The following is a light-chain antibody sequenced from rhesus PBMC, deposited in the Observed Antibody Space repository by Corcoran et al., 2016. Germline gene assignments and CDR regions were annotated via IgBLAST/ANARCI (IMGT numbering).Light chain of an antibody. CDR2: KTS. V-gene: IGKV1-22*01. Sequence: DIQMTQSPPSLSASVGDTVTITCRASQSISNWLAWYQQKPGKAPKLRIYKTSTLQSGVPSRFSGSGSGTDFTLTISSLQAEDFATYYCQQYSSFPLGFGGGTKVEIK. J-gene: IGKJ4*01. CDR3: QQYSSFPLG. CDR1: QSISNW.